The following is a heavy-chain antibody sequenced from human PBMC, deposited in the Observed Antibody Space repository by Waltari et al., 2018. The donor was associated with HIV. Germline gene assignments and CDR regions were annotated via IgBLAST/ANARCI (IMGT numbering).Heavy chain of an antibody. CDR3: ASRDDDFWSGTYGMDV. V-gene: IGHV1-69*13. CDR2: IIPIFGTA. J-gene: IGHJ6*02. Sequence: QVQLVQSGAEVKKPGSSVKVSCKASGGTFSSYALSWVRQAPGQGLEWMGGIIPIFGTANYAQKFQGRVTITADESTSTAYMELSSLRSEDTAVYYCASRDDDFWSGTYGMDVWGQGTTVTVSS. CDR1: GGTFSSYA. D-gene: IGHD3-3*01.